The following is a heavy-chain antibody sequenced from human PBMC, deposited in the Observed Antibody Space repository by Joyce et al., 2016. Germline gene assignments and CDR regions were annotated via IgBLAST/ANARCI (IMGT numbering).Heavy chain of an antibody. CDR3: AKGHYYDSSGYYDY. J-gene: IGHJ4*02. D-gene: IGHD3-22*01. CDR1: GFSFADYA. V-gene: IGHV3-9*01. Sequence: EVQLVESGGGLVQPGRSLRLSCAASGFSFADYAMCWVRQAAGKGLEWVSGISWDRGGIGYADSVKGRFTISRDNAKNSLYLQMNSLRTEDTALYYCAKGHYYDSSGYYDYWGQGTLVTVSS. CDR2: ISWDRGGI.